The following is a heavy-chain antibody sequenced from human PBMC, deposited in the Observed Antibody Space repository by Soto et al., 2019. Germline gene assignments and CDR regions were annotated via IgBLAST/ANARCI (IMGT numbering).Heavy chain of an antibody. CDR3: ARDPNIVLVPAALRSYYYYYGMDV. CDR2: IYSGGST. D-gene: IGHD2-2*01. CDR1: GFTVSSDY. J-gene: IGHJ6*02. Sequence: GGSLRLSCAASGFTVSSDYMSWVRQAPGKGLEWVSVIYSGGSTYYADSVKGRFTISRDNSKNTVYLQMNSLRAEDTAVYYCARDPNIVLVPAALRSYYYYYGMDVWGQGTTVTVSS. V-gene: IGHV3-66*01.